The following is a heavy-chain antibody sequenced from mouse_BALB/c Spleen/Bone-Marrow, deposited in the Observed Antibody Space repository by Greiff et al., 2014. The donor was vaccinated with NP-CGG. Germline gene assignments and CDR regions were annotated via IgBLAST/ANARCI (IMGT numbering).Heavy chain of an antibody. D-gene: IGHD2-1*01. Sequence: VQLQQSGAELVKPGASVKLSCKASGYNFNSYWMNWGKKRTGKGGERIGEINPSNGRTNYNEKFKSKATLTVDKSSSTAYMQLSSLTSEDSAVYYCARERGNYPFAYWGQGTLVTVSA. V-gene: IGHV1S81*02. CDR3: ARERGNYPFAY. J-gene: IGHJ3*01. CDR2: INPSNGRT. CDR1: GYNFNSYW.